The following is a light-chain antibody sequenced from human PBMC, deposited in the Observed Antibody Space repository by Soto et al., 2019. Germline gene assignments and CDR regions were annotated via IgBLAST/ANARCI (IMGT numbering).Light chain of an antibody. V-gene: IGKV3-15*01. CDR3: LQDYNYPLT. Sequence: DIVMTHSPLSLPFTPGEPASISCSSSQSIRSHLAWYQQRPGQAPRLLIYGASTRATGIPARFSGSGSGTDFTLTISSLQPEDFATYYCLQDYNYPLTFGQGTKVDIK. CDR2: GAS. CDR1: QSIRSH. J-gene: IGKJ1*01.